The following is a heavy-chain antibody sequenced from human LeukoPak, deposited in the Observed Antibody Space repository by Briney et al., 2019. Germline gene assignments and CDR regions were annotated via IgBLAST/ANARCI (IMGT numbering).Heavy chain of an antibody. Sequence: GGSLRLSCVASGFSFSSYEMNWVRQAPGKGLEWVSYIRSSGSSGSTIYYADSVKDRFTISRDNGKNSLFLQMNSLRAEDTAVYYCARCDSSGCFDYWGQGTLVTVSS. D-gene: IGHD3-22*01. CDR1: GFSFSSYE. V-gene: IGHV3-48*03. J-gene: IGHJ4*02. CDR3: ARCDSSGCFDY. CDR2: IRSSGSSGSTI.